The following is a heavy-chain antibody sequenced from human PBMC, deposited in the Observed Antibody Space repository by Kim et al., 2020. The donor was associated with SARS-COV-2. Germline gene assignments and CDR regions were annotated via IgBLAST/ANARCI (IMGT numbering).Heavy chain of an antibody. CDR1: GGSISSGNSY. V-gene: IGHV4-39*01. Sequence: SETLSLTCTVSGGSISSGNSYWGWIRQPPGKRREWIGSIHVSGSTYYNPSLKSRITVSVDTSKNQFSLKLSSATAADTALYYWSGRDGWNVDSWGQGTLV. CDR2: IHVSGST. D-gene: IGHD6-19*01. CDR3: SGRDGWNVDS. J-gene: IGHJ4*02.